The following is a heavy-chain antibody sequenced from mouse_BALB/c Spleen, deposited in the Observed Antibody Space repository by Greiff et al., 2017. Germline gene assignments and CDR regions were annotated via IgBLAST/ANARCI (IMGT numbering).Heavy chain of an antibody. Sequence: QVQLQQSGAELVRPGASVTLSCKASGYTFTDYEMHWVKQTPVHGLEWIGAIDPETGGTAYNQKFKGKATLTADKSSSTAYMELRSLTSEDSAVYYCTTRQLGLGFAYWGQGTLVTVSA. CDR1: GYTFTDYE. D-gene: IGHD3-2*01. V-gene: IGHV1-15*01. CDR3: TTRQLGLGFAY. J-gene: IGHJ3*01. CDR2: IDPETGGT.